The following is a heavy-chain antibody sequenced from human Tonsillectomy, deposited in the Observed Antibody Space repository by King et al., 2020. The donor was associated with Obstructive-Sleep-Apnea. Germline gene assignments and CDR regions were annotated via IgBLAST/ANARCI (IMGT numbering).Heavy chain of an antibody. CDR2: IKQDGSEK. J-gene: IGHJ6*02. D-gene: IGHD5-12*01. CDR3: ARVADIMAAWGYYYGMDV. Sequence: ERQLVQSGGGLVQPGGSLRLSCAASGFTFSNYWMTWVRQAPGKGLEWVANIKQDGSEKYYVDSVKGRFTISRDNAKNSLYLQMNSLRAEDTAVYYCARVADIMAAWGYYYGMDVWGQGTTVTVSS. V-gene: IGHV3-7*01. CDR1: GFTFSNYW.